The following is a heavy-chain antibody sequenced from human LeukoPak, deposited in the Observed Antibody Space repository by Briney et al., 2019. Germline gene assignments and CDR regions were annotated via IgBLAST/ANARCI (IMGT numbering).Heavy chain of an antibody. CDR1: GGSFSGYY. CDR3: ARGKTTGYSSSWYGRGVFDI. Sequence: SETLSLTCAVYGGSFSGYYWSWIRQPPGKGLEWIGEINHSGSTNYNPSLKSRVTISVDTSKNQFSLKLSSVTAADTAVYYCARGKTTGYSSSWYGRGVFDIWGQGTMVTVSS. V-gene: IGHV4-34*01. CDR2: INHSGST. D-gene: IGHD6-13*01. J-gene: IGHJ3*02.